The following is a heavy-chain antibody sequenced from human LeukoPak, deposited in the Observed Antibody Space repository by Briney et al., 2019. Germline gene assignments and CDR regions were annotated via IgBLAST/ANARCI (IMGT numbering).Heavy chain of an antibody. CDR1: GYTFTCYY. V-gene: IGHV1-2*02. Sequence: AAVKVSFKASGYTFTCYYMHWVRQAPGQGLEWMGLINPNSGGTNYAQKFQGRVTMTRDTSISTAYMELSRLRSDDTAVYYCARVFPWELSHYFDYWGQGTLVTVSS. D-gene: IGHD1-26*01. J-gene: IGHJ4*02. CDR3: ARVFPWELSHYFDY. CDR2: INPNSGGT.